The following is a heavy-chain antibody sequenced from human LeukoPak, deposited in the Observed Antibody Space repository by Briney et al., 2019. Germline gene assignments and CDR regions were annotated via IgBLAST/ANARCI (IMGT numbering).Heavy chain of an antibody. J-gene: IGHJ4*02. CDR2: IKQDGSEK. D-gene: IGHD3-22*01. CDR1: GFIFSSYW. CDR3: ARGRKIVVVMGGFFDY. Sequence: GGSLRLSCAASGFIFSSYWMSWVRQAPGKGLEWVANIKQDGSEKYYVDFVKGRFTISRDNAKNSLYLQMDSLRVEDTAVYYCARGRKIVVVMGGFFDYWGQGTLVTVSS. V-gene: IGHV3-7*03.